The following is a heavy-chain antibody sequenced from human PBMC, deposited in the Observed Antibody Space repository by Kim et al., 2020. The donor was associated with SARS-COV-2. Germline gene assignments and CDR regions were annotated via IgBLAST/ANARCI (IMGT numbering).Heavy chain of an antibody. CDR2: ISWNSGSI. CDR3: AKDSLGPPSMEAGVGQKWGYYYYGMDV. V-gene: IGHV3-9*01. D-gene: IGHD1-26*01. Sequence: GGSLRLSCAASGFTFDDYAMHWVRQAPGKGLEWVSGISWNSGSIGYADSVKGRFTISRDNAKNSLYLQMNSLRAEDTALYYCAKDSLGPPSMEAGVGQKWGYYYYGMDVWGQGTTVTVSS. CDR1: GFTFDDYA. J-gene: IGHJ6*02.